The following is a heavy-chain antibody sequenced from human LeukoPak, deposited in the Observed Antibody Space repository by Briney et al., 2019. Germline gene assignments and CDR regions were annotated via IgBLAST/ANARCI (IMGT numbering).Heavy chain of an antibody. J-gene: IGHJ4*02. V-gene: IGHV5-51*01. D-gene: IGHD1-26*01. CDR1: GYSFTNYW. Sequence: GESLKISCEGSGYSFTNYWIGWVRQMPGKGLEWMGIIYPGDSDTRYSPSFQGQVTISADKSISTAYLQWSSLKASDTAMYYCARRSGSFQGDYNFDYWGQGTLVTVSS. CDR2: IYPGDSDT. CDR3: ARRSGSFQGDYNFDY.